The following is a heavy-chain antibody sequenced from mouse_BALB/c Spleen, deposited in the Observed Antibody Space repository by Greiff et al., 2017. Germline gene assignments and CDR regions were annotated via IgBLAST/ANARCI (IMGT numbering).Heavy chain of an antibody. CDR3: ARGAHYYGSSLYYFDY. V-gene: IGHV5-4*02. CDR1: GFTFSDYY. CDR2: ISDGGSYT. J-gene: IGHJ2*01. D-gene: IGHD1-1*01. Sequence: DVMLVESGGGLVKPGGSLKLSCAASGFTFSDYYMYWVRQTPEKRLEWVATISDGGSYTYYPDSVKGRFTISRDNAKNNLYLQMSSLKSEDTAMYYCARGAHYYGSSLYYFDYWGQGTTLTVSS.